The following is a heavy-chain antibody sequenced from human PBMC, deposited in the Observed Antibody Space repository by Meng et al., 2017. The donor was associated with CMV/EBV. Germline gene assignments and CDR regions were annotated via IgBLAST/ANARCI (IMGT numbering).Heavy chain of an antibody. J-gene: IGHJ3*02. CDR3: ARERGRMIVVARGFDAFDI. Sequence: GGSLRLSCAASGFTFSSYEMNWVRQAPGKGLEWVANIKQDGSEKYYVDSVKGRFTISRNNAKNSLHLQMNSLRAEDTAVYYCARERGRMIVVARGFDAFDIWGQGTMVTVSS. V-gene: IGHV3-7*01. D-gene: IGHD3-22*01. CDR2: IKQDGSEK. CDR1: GFTFSSYE.